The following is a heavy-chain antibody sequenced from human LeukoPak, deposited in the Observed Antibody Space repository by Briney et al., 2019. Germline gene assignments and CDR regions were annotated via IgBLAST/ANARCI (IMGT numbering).Heavy chain of an antibody. D-gene: IGHD3-22*01. CDR1: GFTFSSYA. CDR2: ISGSGGST. J-gene: IGHJ3*02. V-gene: IGHV3-23*01. Sequence: GGSLRLSCAASGFTFSSYAMSWVRQAPGKGLEWVSAISGSGGSTYYADSVKGRFTISRDNSKNTLYLQMNSLRAEDTAVYYCAKPYDYYDSSGYIVDAFDIWGQGTMVTVSS. CDR3: AKPYDYYDSSGYIVDAFDI.